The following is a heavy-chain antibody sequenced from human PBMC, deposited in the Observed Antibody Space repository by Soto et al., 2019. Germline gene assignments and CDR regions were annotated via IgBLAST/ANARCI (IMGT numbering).Heavy chain of an antibody. Sequence: GGSLRLSCAASGFTFDDYAMHWVRQAPGKGLEWVSGISWNSGSIGYADSVKGRFTISRDNAKNSLYLQMNSLRAEDTALYYCAKDRQGFGELLDYFDYWGQGTLVTVSS. D-gene: IGHD3-10*01. CDR1: GFTFDDYA. V-gene: IGHV3-9*01. J-gene: IGHJ4*02. CDR2: ISWNSGSI. CDR3: AKDRQGFGELLDYFDY.